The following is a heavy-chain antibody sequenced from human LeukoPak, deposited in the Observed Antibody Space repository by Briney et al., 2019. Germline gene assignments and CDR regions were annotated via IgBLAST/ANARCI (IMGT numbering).Heavy chain of an antibody. V-gene: IGHV5-51*01. CDR1: GYSFTNYW. J-gene: IGHJ3*02. CDR2: IYPGDSDT. CDR3: ARLSAYSYYNTAYNAFDI. D-gene: IGHD3-10*01. Sequence: LGESLKISCKGSGYSFTNYWIGWVRQMPGKGLEWMGIIYPGDSDTRYSPSFPGQVTISADKSISTAYLQWSSLKASDTAMYYCARLSAYSYYNTAYNAFDIWGQGTMVTVSS.